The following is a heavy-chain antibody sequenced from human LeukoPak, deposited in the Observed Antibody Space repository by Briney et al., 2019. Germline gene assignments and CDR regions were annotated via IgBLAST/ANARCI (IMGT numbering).Heavy chain of an antibody. D-gene: IGHD5-12*01. J-gene: IGHJ4*02. V-gene: IGHV4-59*12. CDR2: IYYSGST. Sequence: SETLSLTCTVSGASISNYYWSWIRQPPGKGLEWIGYIYYSGSTNYNPSLKSRVTISVDTSKNQFSLKLSSVTAADTAVYYCARAPGAIVATPYDYWGQGTLVTVSS. CDR1: GASISNYY. CDR3: ARAPGAIVATPYDY.